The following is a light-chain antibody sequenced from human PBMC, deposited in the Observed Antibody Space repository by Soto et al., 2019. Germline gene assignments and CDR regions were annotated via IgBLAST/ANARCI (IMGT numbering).Light chain of an antibody. Sequence: YEVTQPPSVSVSPGQTARITCSGDALPKQYAYWYQQKPGQAPVLVIYKDSERPSGIPERFSGSSSGTTVTLTISGVQAEDEADYYCQSADSSGTYVFGTGTKVTAL. CDR2: KDS. CDR1: ALPKQY. V-gene: IGLV3-25*02. CDR3: QSADSSGTYV. J-gene: IGLJ1*01.